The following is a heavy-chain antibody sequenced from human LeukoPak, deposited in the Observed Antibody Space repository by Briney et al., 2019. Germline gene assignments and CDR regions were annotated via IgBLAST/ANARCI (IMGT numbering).Heavy chain of an antibody. V-gene: IGHV4-4*02. CDR2: IYHSGST. CDR3: AREPSSYYYYMDV. CDR1: GGSISSSNW. D-gene: IGHD6-6*01. Sequence: SETLSLTCAVSGGSISSSNWWSWVRQPPGKGLEWIGEIYHSGSTNYNPSLKSRVTMSVDTSKNQFSLKLSSVTAADTAVYYCAREPSSYYYYMDVWGKGTTVTVSS. J-gene: IGHJ6*03.